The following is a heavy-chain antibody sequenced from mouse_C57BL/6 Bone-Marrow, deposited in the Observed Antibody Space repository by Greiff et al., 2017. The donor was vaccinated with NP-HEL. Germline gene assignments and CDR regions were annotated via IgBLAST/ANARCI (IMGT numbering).Heavy chain of an antibody. CDR1: GYTFTSYW. D-gene: IGHD1-1*01. CDR2: IHPNSGST. CDR3: ARSLHYYGSSQFAY. J-gene: IGHJ3*01. V-gene: IGHV1-64*01. Sequence: VQLQQPGAELVKPGASVKLSCKASGYTFTSYWMHWVKQRPGQGLEWIGMIHPNSGSTNYNEKFKSKATLTVDKSSSTAYMQLSSLTSEDSAVYYCARSLHYYGSSQFAYWGQGTLVTVSA.